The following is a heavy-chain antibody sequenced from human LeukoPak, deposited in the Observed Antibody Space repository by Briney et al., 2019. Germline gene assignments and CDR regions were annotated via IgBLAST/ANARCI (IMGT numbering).Heavy chain of an antibody. J-gene: IGHJ4*02. D-gene: IGHD3-10*01. V-gene: IGHV4-59*12. CDR1: GGSISSYY. CDR2: IYYSGST. CDR3: ARGLRGTSYDAFFDY. Sequence: SETLSPTCTVSGGSISSYYWNWIRQPPGKGLEWIGNIYYSGSTNYNPSLKSRVTISVDKSKNQFSLKLSSVTAADTAVYYCARGLRGTSYDAFFDYWGQGTLVTVSS.